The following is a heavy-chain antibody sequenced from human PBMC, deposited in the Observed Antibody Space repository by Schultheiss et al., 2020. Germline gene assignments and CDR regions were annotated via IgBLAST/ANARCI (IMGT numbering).Heavy chain of an antibody. CDR1: GFTFSSYE. V-gene: IGHV3-48*03. CDR2: ISSSGSTI. Sequence: GGSLRLSCAASGFTFSSYEMNWVRQAPGKGLEWVSYISSSGSTIYYADSVKGRFTISRDNAKNSLYLQMNSLRAEDTAVYYCARGGEVPAAIFYYYYGMDVWGHGTTVTVSS. J-gene: IGHJ6*02. D-gene: IGHD2-2*01. CDR3: ARGGEVPAAIFYYYYGMDV.